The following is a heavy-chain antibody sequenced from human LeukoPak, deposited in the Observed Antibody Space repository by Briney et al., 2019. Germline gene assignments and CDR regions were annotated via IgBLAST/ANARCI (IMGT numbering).Heavy chain of an antibody. V-gene: IGHV4-61*01. J-gene: IGHJ6*02. CDR2: VYKSGGT. CDR3: ARGLESSGWYGMDV. Sequence: SETLSLTCTVSGVSVSSGNYYWSWIRQPPGKGLEWIGYVYKSGGTNYNPSLKGRVTISVDTSKNQFSLKLSSVTTADTAVYYCARGLESSGWYGMDVWGQGTTIIVSS. D-gene: IGHD6-19*01. CDR1: GVSVSSGNYY.